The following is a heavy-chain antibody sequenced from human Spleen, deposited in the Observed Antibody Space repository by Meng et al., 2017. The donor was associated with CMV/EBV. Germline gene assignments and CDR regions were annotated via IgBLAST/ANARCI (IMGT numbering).Heavy chain of an antibody. J-gene: IGHJ4*02. CDR3: ARDYNYYDSSGYYYSFDY. CDR2: INPSGGST. D-gene: IGHD3-22*01. CDR1: FTSYY. Sequence: FTSYYMHWVRQAPGQGLEWMGIINPSGGSTSYAQKFQGRVTMTRDTSTSTVYMELSSLRSEDTAVYYCARDYNYYDSSGYYYSFDYWGQGTLVTVSS. V-gene: IGHV1-46*01.